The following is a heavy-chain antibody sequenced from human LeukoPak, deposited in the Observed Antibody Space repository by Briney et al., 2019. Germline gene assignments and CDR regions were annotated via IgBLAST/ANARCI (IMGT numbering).Heavy chain of an antibody. J-gene: IGHJ4*02. CDR2: INPNSGGT. CDR1: GYTFTGYY. Sequence: ASVKVSCKASGYTFTGYYMHWVRQAPGQGLEGMGWINPNSGGTNYAQKFQGWVTMTRDTSISTAYMELSRLRSDDTAVYYCAREGAEYYDILTGYDYWGQGTLVTVSS. CDR3: AREGAEYYDILTGYDY. V-gene: IGHV1-2*04. D-gene: IGHD3-9*01.